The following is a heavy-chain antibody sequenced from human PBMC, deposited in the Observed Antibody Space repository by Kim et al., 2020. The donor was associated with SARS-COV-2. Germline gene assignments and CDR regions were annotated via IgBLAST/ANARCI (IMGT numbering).Heavy chain of an antibody. J-gene: IGHJ2*01. D-gene: IGHD3-10*01. CDR3: GRDPRGRRQPTAYWSFAL. V-gene: IGHV4-59*01. Sequence: SETLSLTCTVSGGSISSYYWSWIRQPPGKGLEWIGYIYYSGSTNYNPSLKSRVTISVDTSKNQFSLKLSSVTVADPAVYYCGRDPRGRRQPTAYWSFAL. CDR1: GGSISSYY. CDR2: IYYSGST.